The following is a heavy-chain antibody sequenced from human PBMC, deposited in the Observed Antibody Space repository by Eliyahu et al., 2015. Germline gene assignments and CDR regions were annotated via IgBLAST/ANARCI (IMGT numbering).Heavy chain of an antibody. CDR1: GGSFPSYY. CDR3: ARQTTDSSVRPNWFDP. V-gene: IGHV4-34*01. CDR2: INHSGKT. J-gene: IGHJ5*02. D-gene: IGHD6-13*01. Sequence: QVQLQQWDAGLLKPSETLSLTCAVYGGSFPSYYWSWIRQPPGKGLEWIGEINHSGKTNYKSSLKSRVTISIDTAKNQFSLKVNSVTAADTAVYYCARQTTDSSVRPNWFDPWGQGSLVTVSS.